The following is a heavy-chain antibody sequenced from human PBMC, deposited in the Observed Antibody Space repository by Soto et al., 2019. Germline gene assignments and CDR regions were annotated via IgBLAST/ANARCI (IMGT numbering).Heavy chain of an antibody. V-gene: IGHV4-59*02. Sequence: SERLSLTCAVSAGSVSTYYWSWIRQPPGKGLERIGYIYYSGSTNYNPSLKSRVTISVDTSKNQFSLKLTSVTAADTAVYYCARGGSGARFGSGSYYNHYSYYYYGMDVWGQGTTVTVSS. CDR3: ARGGSGARFGSGSYYNHYSYYYYGMDV. D-gene: IGHD3-10*01. J-gene: IGHJ6*02. CDR2: IYYSGST. CDR1: AGSVSTYY.